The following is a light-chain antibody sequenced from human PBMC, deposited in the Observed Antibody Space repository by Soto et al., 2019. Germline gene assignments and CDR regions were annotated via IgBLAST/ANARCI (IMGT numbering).Light chain of an antibody. CDR2: DVS. CDR3: QQSYSTPFT. J-gene: IGKJ3*01. Sequence: DIQMTQSPSSLSASVGDRVTISCRASQTISTYLHWYQHKPGRAPRLLISDVSTLQSGVPGRFRGSGSETEFTLTISSLQPEDFATYYCQQSYSTPFTFGPGTKVDIK. V-gene: IGKV1-39*01. CDR1: QTISTY.